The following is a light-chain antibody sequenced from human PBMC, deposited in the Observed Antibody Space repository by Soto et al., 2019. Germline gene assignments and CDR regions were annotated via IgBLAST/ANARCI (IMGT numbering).Light chain of an antibody. CDR2: GAS. V-gene: IGKV1-27*01. CDR1: QYINTH. J-gene: IGKJ1*01. Sequence: DIQMTQSPSSLSASVGDRVTITCRASQYINTHLAWYQQKPGNSPKLLVYGASTLQSGVPSRFSGSGSGTDFILTISSLQSEDVATYYCQNYDNAPWTFGQGTRV. CDR3: QNYDNAPWT.